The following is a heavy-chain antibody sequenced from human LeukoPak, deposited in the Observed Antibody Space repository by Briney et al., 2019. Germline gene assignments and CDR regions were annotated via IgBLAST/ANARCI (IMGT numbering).Heavy chain of an antibody. Sequence: PGGSLRLSCEASAFTFSRYWMSWVRQAPGKGLEWVANMKEDGGEINYVDSVRGRFTISRDNAKNSLFLQMNSLRVEDTAVYYCARDRGYSTFDYWGQGTLVTVSS. J-gene: IGHJ4*02. V-gene: IGHV3-7*01. D-gene: IGHD4-23*01. CDR1: AFTFSRYW. CDR3: ARDRGYSTFDY. CDR2: MKEDGGEI.